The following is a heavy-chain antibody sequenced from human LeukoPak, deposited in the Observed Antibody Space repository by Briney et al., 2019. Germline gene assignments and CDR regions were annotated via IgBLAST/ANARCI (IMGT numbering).Heavy chain of an antibody. CDR3: ARWPSTWSFDY. J-gene: IGHJ4*02. V-gene: IGHV4-59*01. CDR2: ISYSGTT. D-gene: IGHD6-13*01. CDR1: GGSISSNY. Sequence: SETLSLTCTVSGGSISSNYWSWIRQPPGKGLEWIGYISYSGTTSYNPSLESRVTMPVGTSKNQFSLKLTSVTAADTAVYYCARWPSTWSFDYWGQGTLVTVSS.